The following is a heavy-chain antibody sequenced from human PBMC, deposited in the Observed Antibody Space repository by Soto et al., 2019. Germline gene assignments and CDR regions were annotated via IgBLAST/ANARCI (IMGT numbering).Heavy chain of an antibody. Sequence: SGFGFGGKTMYWVRQAPGRGLEWVALIAPDGSQIYYADSVKGRFTISRDNSKNTLYLQMDNLRAEDTSLYLCATDIHATWLLNSWGQGTLVTVSS. J-gene: IGHJ5*02. D-gene: IGHD2-2*02. CDR1: GFGFGGKT. V-gene: IGHV3-30-3*02. CDR3: ATDIHATWLLNS. CDR2: IAPDGSQI.